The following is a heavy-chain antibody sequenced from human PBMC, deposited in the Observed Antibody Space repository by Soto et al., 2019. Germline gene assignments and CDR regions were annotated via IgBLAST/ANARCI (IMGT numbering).Heavy chain of an antibody. CDR2: IIPIFGTA. J-gene: IGHJ4*02. CDR1: GGTFSSYA. CDR3: ASSNYYYDSSGYSYFDY. V-gene: IGHV1-69*13. D-gene: IGHD3-22*01. Sequence: SVKVSCKASGGTFSSYAISWVRQAPGQGLEWMGGIIPIFGTANYAQKFQGRVTITADESTSTAYMELSSLRSEDTAVYYCASSNYYYDSSGYSYFDYWGQGTLVTVSS.